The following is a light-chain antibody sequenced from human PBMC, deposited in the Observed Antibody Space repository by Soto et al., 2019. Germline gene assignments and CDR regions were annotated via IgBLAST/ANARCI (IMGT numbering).Light chain of an antibody. CDR1: SSTIGSNN. V-gene: IGLV1-47*01. CDR3: STWDDSLSSVL. Sequence: QSVLTQPPSASGTPGQRVTVSCSGSSSTIGSNNVAWYKKLVGSAPKLLIYENDQRPSGVPDRFSGSKSGTSASLAISGLRPEDEATYYCSTWDDSLSSVLFGGGTKLTVL. CDR2: END. J-gene: IGLJ2*01.